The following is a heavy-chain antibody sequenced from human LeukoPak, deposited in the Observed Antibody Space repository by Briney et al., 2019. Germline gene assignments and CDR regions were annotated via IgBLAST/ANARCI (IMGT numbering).Heavy chain of an antibody. J-gene: IGHJ4*02. CDR3: ARLRYYYYGSGSHRPLDY. CDR1: GYTFTSYG. CDR2: ISAYNGNT. Sequence: ASVKVSCKASGYTFTSYGISWVRQTPGQGLEWMGWISAYNGNTNYAQKLQGRVTMTTDTSTSTAYMELRSLRSDDTAVYYCARLRYYYYGSGSHRPLDYWGQGPLVTVYS. V-gene: IGHV1-18*01. D-gene: IGHD3-10*01.